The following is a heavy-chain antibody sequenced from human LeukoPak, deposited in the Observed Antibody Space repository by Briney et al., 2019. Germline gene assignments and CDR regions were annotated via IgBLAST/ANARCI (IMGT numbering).Heavy chain of an antibody. V-gene: IGHV3-23*01. J-gene: IGHJ3*02. CDR3: AKDYLGRSYAFDI. CDR1: RLTFSSYA. CDR2: ISGSGDSI. Sequence: PGGSLRLSCAVSRLTFSSYALSWVRQAPGKGLEWVSVISGSGDSIYYTDSVKGRFTISRDNSKNTVYLQMNNLGAEDTAVYYCAKDYLGRSYAFDIWGQGTMVTVSS. D-gene: IGHD6-13*01.